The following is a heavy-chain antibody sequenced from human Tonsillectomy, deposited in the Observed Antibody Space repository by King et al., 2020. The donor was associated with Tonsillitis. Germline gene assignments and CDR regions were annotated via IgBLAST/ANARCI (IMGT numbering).Heavy chain of an antibody. V-gene: IGHV4-39*01. J-gene: IGHJ3*02. D-gene: IGHD2-15*01. Sequence: LQLQESGPGLVKPSETLSLTCTVSGGSISSSNHYWSWIRQPPGKGLEWIGTIYYSGSTYYNPSLKSRVTISVDTSKNQFSLKLSSVTAADTAVFYCARLGYCTGGNCYDAFDNGG. CDR2: IYYSGST. CDR1: GGSISSSNHY. CDR3: ARLGYCTGGNCYDAFDN.